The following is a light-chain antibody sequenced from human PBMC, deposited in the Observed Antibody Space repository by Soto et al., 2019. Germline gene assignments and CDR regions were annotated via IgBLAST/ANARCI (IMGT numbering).Light chain of an antibody. CDR3: MQALQTPK. J-gene: IGKJ1*01. Sequence: DIVMTQSPLSLPVTPGEPASISCRSSQSLLHSNGYNYLDWYLQKPGQSPQLLIYLGSNRASGVPDRVRGNGSGTDFTLKISRVEAEDVGVYYCMQALQTPKFGQGTKVEIK. V-gene: IGKV2-28*01. CDR2: LGS. CDR1: QSLLHSNGYNY.